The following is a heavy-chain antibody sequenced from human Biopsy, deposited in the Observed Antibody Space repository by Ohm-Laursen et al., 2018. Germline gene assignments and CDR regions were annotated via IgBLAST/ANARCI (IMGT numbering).Heavy chain of an antibody. Sequence: GSLRLSCTASGVTLSGYKMNWVRQAPGKRLEWVSSISGSSTYIYYADSVEGRFTISRDNAKNSLSLQMNSLRADDTAVYYCATSGAADSWGNYYGMDVWGQGTTVTVSS. D-gene: IGHD3-16*01. CDR1: GVTLSGYK. CDR2: ISGSSTYI. CDR3: ATSGAADSWGNYYGMDV. J-gene: IGHJ6*02. V-gene: IGHV3-21*01.